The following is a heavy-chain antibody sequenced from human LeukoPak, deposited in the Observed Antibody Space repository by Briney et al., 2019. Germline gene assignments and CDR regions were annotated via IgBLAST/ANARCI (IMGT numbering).Heavy chain of an antibody. D-gene: IGHD3-10*01. CDR1: GGSISSYY. CDR3: ARDIWFGEGNYYYYMDV. Sequence: PSETLSLTCTVSGGSISSYYWSWIRQPAGKGLEWVGRIYTSGSTNYNPSLKSRVTMSVDTSKNQFSLKLSSVTAADTAVYYCARDIWFGEGNYYYYMDVWGKGTTVTISS. J-gene: IGHJ6*03. V-gene: IGHV4-4*07. CDR2: IYTSGST.